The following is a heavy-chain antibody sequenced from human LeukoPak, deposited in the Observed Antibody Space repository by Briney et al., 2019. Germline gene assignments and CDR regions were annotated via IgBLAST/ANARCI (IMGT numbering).Heavy chain of an antibody. CDR2: INPSGST. J-gene: IGHJ6*03. V-gene: IGHV4-34*01. CDR1: GVSFSGYY. Sequence: PSETLSLTCAVYGVSFSGYYWSWIRQPPGKGLKWIGEINPSGSTNYNPSLNGRVNISVDTPNKQFSLKLSSVTDADTAGYYCSRVYAVTTYYYYYMDVWGKGTTVTVSS. CDR3: SRVYAVTTYYYYYMDV. D-gene: IGHD4-11*01.